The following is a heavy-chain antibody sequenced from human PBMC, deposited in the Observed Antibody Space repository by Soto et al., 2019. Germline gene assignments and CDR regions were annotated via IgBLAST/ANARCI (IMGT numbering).Heavy chain of an antibody. Sequence: PSETLSLTCTVSGGSISSGGYYWSWIRQPPGKGLEWIGFLYHSGSSNYNPSLKSRVTISVDRSKNQFSLKLSSVTAADTAVYFCARHTRSGWYFTEFWGPGTLVTVSS. D-gene: IGHD6-19*01. CDR2: LYHSGSS. J-gene: IGHJ4*02. V-gene: IGHV4-61*08. CDR1: GGSISSGGYY. CDR3: ARHTRSGWYFTEF.